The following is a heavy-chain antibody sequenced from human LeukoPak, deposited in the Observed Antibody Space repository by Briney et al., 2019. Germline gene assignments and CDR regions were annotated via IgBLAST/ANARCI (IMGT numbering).Heavy chain of an antibody. CDR1: GGSISSGDYY. CDR2: IYYSGST. V-gene: IGHV4-30-4*08. J-gene: IGHJ4*02. Sequence: SETLSLTCTVSGGSISSGDYYWSWIRQPPRKGLEWIGYIYYSGSTYYNPSLKSRVTISVDTSKNQFSLKLSSVTAADTAVYYCAIEQQMRYYFDYWGQGTLVTVSS. D-gene: IGHD6-13*01. CDR3: AIEQQMRYYFDY.